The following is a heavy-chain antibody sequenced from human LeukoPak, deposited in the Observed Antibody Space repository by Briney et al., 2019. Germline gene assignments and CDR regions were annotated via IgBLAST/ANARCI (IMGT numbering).Heavy chain of an antibody. Sequence: GGSLRLSCAASGFTFSTYSMSWVRQAPGKGLEWVSTISSIGGRTYYGDSVKGRFTISRDNPKNTLYLQMNSLRAEDTAVYYCAKGHDSIGYYSFYFDYWGEGTLVTVSS. CDR3: AKGHDSIGYYSFYFDY. CDR1: GFTFSTYS. CDR2: ISSIGGRT. V-gene: IGHV3-23*01. J-gene: IGHJ4*02. D-gene: IGHD3-22*01.